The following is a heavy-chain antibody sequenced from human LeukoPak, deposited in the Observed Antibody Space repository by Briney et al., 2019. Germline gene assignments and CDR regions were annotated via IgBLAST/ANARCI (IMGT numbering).Heavy chain of an antibody. D-gene: IGHD2-2*01. CDR2: MNPKTGNT. V-gene: IGHV1-8*03. CDR1: GYTFSSYD. CDR3: TRGLPRDGLVVIAAANEY. J-gene: IGHJ4*02. Sequence: ASVRVSCKASGYTFSSYDINWVRQAAGQGLEWMGWMNPKTGNTGFSQKFQGRVTITRDTSISTAYMELSRLTSEDTGVYYCTRGLPRDGLVVIAAANEYWGQGSLVTVSS.